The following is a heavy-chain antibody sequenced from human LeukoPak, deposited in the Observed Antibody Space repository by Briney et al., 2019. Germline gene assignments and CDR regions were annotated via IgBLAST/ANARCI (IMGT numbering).Heavy chain of an antibody. D-gene: IGHD5-24*01. CDR3: ARDVGSGDGHNLDS. J-gene: IGHJ5*01. V-gene: IGHV1-18*01. Sequence: ASVKVSCKGAGYTFTSYGFSWVRQAPGQGLEWIGWISAYSGNKKYGQRFQDRLTMTTDASTSTSYMELRSLGSDDTAVYYCARDVGSGDGHNLDSWGHGTLVFVSS. CDR1: GYTFTSYG. CDR2: ISAYSGNK.